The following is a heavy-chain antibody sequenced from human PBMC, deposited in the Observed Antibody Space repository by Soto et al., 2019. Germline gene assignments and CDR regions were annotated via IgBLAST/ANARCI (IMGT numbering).Heavy chain of an antibody. CDR2: ISYDGSNK. D-gene: IGHD3-3*01. CDR1: GFTFSSYA. V-gene: IGHV3-30-3*01. Sequence: GGSLRLSCAASGFTFSSYAMHWVRQAPGKGLEWVAVISYDGSNKYYADSVKGRFTISRDNSKNTLYLQMNSLRAEDTAVYYCAREDFWSGYDYYPIPYYFDYWGQGTLVTVSS. J-gene: IGHJ4*02. CDR3: AREDFWSGYDYYPIPYYFDY.